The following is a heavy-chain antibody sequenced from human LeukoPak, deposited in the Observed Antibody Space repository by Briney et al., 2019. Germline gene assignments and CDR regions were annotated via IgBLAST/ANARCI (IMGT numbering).Heavy chain of an antibody. CDR2: ISVSDTGT. CDR1: GFTFSAYA. CDR3: AKGLYHYFGSGSYTLDF. V-gene: IGHV3-23*01. J-gene: IGHJ4*02. D-gene: IGHD3-10*01. Sequence: GGSLRLSCAASGFTFSAYAMSWVRQAPRKGLELVSAISVSDTGTYYADSVKGRFTISRDNSKNTLYLQMNRLRADDTAVYYCAKGLYHYFGSGSYTLDFWGQGTQVTVSS.